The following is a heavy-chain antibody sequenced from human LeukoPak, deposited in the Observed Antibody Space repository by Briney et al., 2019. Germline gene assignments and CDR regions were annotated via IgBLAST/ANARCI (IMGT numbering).Heavy chain of an antibody. CDR1: GGSISISSNY. CDR2: IYNSGST. CDR3: ARRSGSPRDAFDI. V-gene: IGHV4-39*01. Sequence: PSETLSLTCTVSGGSISISSNYWGWIRQPPGKGLEWIGSIYNSGSTYYNPSLKSRVTISVDTSKNQFSLKLSSVTAADTAVYYCARRSGSPRDAFDIWGQGTMVTVSS. J-gene: IGHJ3*02. D-gene: IGHD3-10*01.